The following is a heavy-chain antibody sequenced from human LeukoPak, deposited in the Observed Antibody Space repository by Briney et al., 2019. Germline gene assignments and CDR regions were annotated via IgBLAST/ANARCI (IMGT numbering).Heavy chain of an antibody. D-gene: IGHD1-26*01. J-gene: IGHJ6*02. CDR1: GFTFSSYS. CDR2: ISSSSSYI. V-gene: IGHV3-21*04. CDR3: AKHLTATNTYIFFGLDV. Sequence: GGSLRLSCAASGFTFSSYSMNWVRQAPGKGLEWVSSISSSSSYIYYADSVKGRFTISRDNAKNSLYLQLSSLRPEDTALYYCAKHLTATNTYIFFGLDVWGQGTSVTVSS.